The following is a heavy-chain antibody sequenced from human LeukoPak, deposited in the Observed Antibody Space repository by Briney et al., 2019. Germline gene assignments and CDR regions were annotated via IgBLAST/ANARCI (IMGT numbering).Heavy chain of an antibody. CDR1: GYSISSGYY. CDR2: IYHSGST. J-gene: IGHJ2*01. Sequence: SETLSLTCTVSGYSISSGYYWGWIRQPPGKGLEWIGSIYHSGSTYYNPSLKSRVTISVDTSKNQFSLKLSSLTAADTAVYYCASRGATGGHWYFDLWGRGTLVTVSS. CDR3: ASRGATGGHWYFDL. V-gene: IGHV4-38-2*02. D-gene: IGHD1-26*01.